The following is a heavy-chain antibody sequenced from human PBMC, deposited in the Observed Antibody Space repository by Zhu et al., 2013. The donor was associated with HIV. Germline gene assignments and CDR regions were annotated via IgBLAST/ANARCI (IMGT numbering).Heavy chain of an antibody. Sequence: QVQLVQSGAEVKKPGASVKVSCKASGYTFTGYYMHWVRQAPGQGLEWMGWINPNSGGTNYAQKFQGRVTMTRDTSISTAYMELSRLRSDDTAVYYCARVPVDSSGWLSYYYYGMDVWGQGTTVTVSS. J-gene: IGHJ6*02. V-gene: IGHV1-2*02. CDR3: ARVPVDSSGWLSYYYYGMDV. CDR2: INPNSGGT. CDR1: GYTFTGYY. D-gene: IGHD6-19*01.